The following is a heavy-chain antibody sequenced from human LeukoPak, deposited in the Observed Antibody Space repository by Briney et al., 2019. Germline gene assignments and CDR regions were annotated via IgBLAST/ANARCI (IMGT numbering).Heavy chain of an antibody. CDR1: GGSFSGYY. CDR3: ARLASSTSCYSPRLFDY. J-gene: IGHJ4*02. Sequence: SETLSLTCAVYGGSFSGYYWSWIRQPPGKGLEWIGEINHSGSTNYNPSLKSRVTISVDTSKNQFSLKLSSVTAADTAVYYCARLASSTSCYSPRLFDYWGQGTLVTVSS. D-gene: IGHD2-2*01. CDR2: INHSGST. V-gene: IGHV4-34*01.